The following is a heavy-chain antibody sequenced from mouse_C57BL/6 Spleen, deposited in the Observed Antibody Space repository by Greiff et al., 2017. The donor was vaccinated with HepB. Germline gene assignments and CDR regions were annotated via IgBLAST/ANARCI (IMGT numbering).Heavy chain of an antibody. CDR2: INPNNGGT. V-gene: IGHV1-18*01. CDR3: ARSPITTVDGFDY. D-gene: IGHD1-1*01. J-gene: IGHJ2*01. Sequence: EVQLQQSGPELVKPGASVKIPCKASGYTFTDYNMDWVKQSHGKSLEWIGDINPNNGGTIYNQKFKGKATLAVDKSSSTAYMELRSLTSEDTAVYYCARSPITTVDGFDYWGQGTTLTVSS. CDR1: GYTFTDYN.